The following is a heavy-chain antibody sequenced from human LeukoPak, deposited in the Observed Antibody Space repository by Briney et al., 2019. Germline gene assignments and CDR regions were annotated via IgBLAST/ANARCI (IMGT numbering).Heavy chain of an antibody. J-gene: IGHJ4*02. Sequence: ASVKVSCKASGYTFTSYDINWVRQAPGQGLEWMGWMSPKSANTGYAQKFQGRVTITRDTSISTAYMELSSLTSEDTAVYYCARTPPGGLIDYWGQGTLVNVSS. CDR1: GYTFTSYD. CDR2: MSPKSANT. D-gene: IGHD3-10*01. V-gene: IGHV1-8*03. CDR3: ARTPPGGLIDY.